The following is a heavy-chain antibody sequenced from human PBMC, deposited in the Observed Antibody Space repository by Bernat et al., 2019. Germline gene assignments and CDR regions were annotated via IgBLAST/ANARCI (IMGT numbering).Heavy chain of an antibody. CDR2: ISYDGSNK. CDR3: AKDFPAPGIAAVPDY. J-gene: IGHJ4*02. Sequence: VQLVESGGGLVQPGGSLRLSCAASGFTFSSYSMNWVRQAPGKGLEWVAVISYDGSNKYYADSVKGRFTISRDNSKNTLYLQMNSLRAEDTAVYYCAKDFPAPGIAAVPDYWGQGTLVTVSS. V-gene: IGHV3-30*18. D-gene: IGHD6-13*01. CDR1: GFTFSSYS.